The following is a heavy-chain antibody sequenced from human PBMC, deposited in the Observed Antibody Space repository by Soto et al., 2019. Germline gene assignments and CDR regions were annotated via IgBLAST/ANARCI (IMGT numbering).Heavy chain of an antibody. CDR3: ARDAVGLIVGDFDS. V-gene: IGHV3-48*02. Sequence: EVQLVESGGGLVQPGGSLRLSCVASEFTFSSYDMNWVRQAPGKGLEWVSFISRSSDTIFYADSVKGRFTISRDNARNSVYLHMNSLRDEDTAVYYCARDAVGLIVGDFDSWGQGTLVIVSS. CDR2: ISRSSDTI. CDR1: EFTFSSYD. J-gene: IGHJ4*02. D-gene: IGHD1-26*01.